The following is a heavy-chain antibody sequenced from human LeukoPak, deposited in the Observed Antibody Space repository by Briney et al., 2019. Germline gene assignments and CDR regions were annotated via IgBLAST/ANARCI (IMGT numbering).Heavy chain of an antibody. CDR2: IIPIFGTA. CDR3: ARSLAAYYYYYMDV. CDR1: GGTFSSYA. Sequence: ASVKVSCKASGGTFSSYAISWVRQAPGQGLEWMGGIIPIFGTANYAQKFQGRVTMTRDTSTSTVYMELSSLRSEDTAVYYCARSLAAYYYYYMDVWGKGTTVTISS. J-gene: IGHJ6*03. V-gene: IGHV1-69*05. D-gene: IGHD2-15*01.